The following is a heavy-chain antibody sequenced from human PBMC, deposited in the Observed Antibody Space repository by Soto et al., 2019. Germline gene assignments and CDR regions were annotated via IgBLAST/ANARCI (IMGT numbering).Heavy chain of an antibody. CDR1: GFTFSSYG. D-gene: IGHD1-26*01. V-gene: IGHV3-33*01. Sequence: QVQLVESGGGVVQPGRSLRLSCAASGFTFSSYGMHWVRQAPGKGLEWVAVIWYDGSHKYYADSVKGRFTISRDNSKNTLYLQMTSLRAEDTAVYYCSRGSGATQAFDIWGQVTMVTVSS. CDR3: SRGSGATQAFDI. J-gene: IGHJ3*02. CDR2: IWYDGSHK.